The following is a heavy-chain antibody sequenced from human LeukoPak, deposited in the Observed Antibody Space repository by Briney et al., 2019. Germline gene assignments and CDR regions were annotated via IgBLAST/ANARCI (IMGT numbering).Heavy chain of an antibody. Sequence: SETLSLTCTVSGGSISSSSYYWGWIRQPPGKGLEWIGSIYYSGSTSYNPSLKGRVTIPVDTSKNQFSLRLSSVTAADTAVYYCARSGDSSGWYVGYWGQGTLVTVSS. CDR2: IYYSGST. CDR1: GGSISSSSYY. J-gene: IGHJ4*02. V-gene: IGHV4-39*01. CDR3: ARSGDSSGWYVGY. D-gene: IGHD6-19*01.